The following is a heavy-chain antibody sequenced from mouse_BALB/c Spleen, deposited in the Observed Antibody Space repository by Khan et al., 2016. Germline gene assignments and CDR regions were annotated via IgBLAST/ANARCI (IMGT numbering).Heavy chain of an antibody. Sequence: EVELVESGGGLVQPGGSLRLSCATSGFTFSDFYMEWVRQPPGKRLEWIAASRNKANDYTTEYSASVKGRFIVSRDSSQSILNLQMNALRAEDTAMYYCAKDYYGSSYWYYDVWGAGTTVTVSS. D-gene: IGHD1-1*01. J-gene: IGHJ1*01. V-gene: IGHV7-1*02. CDR2: SRNKANDYTT. CDR1: GFTFSDFY. CDR3: AKDYYGSSYWYYDV.